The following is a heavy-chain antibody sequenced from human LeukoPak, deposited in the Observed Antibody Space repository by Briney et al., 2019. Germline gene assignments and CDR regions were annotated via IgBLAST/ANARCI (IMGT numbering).Heavy chain of an antibody. CDR3: ARGIESYGDYGY. CDR2: IYYSGST. D-gene: IGHD4-17*01. CDR1: GGSISSYY. Sequence: SETLSLTCTVSGGSISSYYWSWIRQPPGKGLEWIGYIYYSGSTNYNPSLKSRVTISVDTSKNQFSLKLSSVTAADTAVYYCARGIESYGDYGYWGQGILVTVSS. V-gene: IGHV4-59*01. J-gene: IGHJ4*02.